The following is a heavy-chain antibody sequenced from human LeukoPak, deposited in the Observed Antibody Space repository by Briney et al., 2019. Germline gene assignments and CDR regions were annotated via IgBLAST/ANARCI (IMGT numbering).Heavy chain of an antibody. D-gene: IGHD6-25*01. V-gene: IGHV3-43*01. J-gene: IGHJ4*02. CDR2: ISWDGGST. CDR3: ATRGSGTYYFDY. Sequence: AGGSLRLSCAASGFTFDDYTMHWVRQAPRKGLEWVSLISWDGGSTYYADSVKGRFTISRDNSKNSLYLQMNSLRTEDTALYYCATRGSGTYYFDYWGQGTLVTVSS. CDR1: GFTFDDYT.